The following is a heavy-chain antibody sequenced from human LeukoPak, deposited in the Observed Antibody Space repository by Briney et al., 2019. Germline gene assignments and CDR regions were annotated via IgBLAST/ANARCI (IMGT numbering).Heavy chain of an antibody. J-gene: IGHJ4*02. Sequence: SETLSLTCTVSGGSITSSTYYWGWIRQPPGKGLEWIGSNYYSGNAYYNPSLKGRITISLDTSKNQFSLKLSSVTAADTAVYYCASTVRGWYGVGDYWGQGTLVTVPS. CDR3: ASTVRGWYGVGDY. D-gene: IGHD6-19*01. CDR2: NYYSGNA. CDR1: GGSITSSTYY. V-gene: IGHV4-39*01.